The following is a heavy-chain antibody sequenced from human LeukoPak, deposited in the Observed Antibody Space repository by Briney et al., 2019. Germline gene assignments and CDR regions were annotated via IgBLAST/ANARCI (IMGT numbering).Heavy chain of an antibody. CDR3: ARDPAHYDSSGYHYGFFWFDP. CDR1: GGTFSSYA. V-gene: IGHV1-69*05. D-gene: IGHD3-22*01. J-gene: IGHJ5*02. CDR2: IIPIFGTA. Sequence: SVKVSCKASGGTFSSYAISWVRQAPGQGLEWMGRIIPIFGTANYAQKFQGRVTITTDESTSTAYMELSSLRSEDTAVYYCARDPAHYDSSGYHYGFFWFDPWGQGTLVTVSS.